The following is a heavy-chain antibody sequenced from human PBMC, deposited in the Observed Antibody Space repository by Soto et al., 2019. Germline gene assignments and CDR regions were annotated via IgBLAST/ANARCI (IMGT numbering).Heavy chain of an antibody. D-gene: IGHD2-15*01. J-gene: IGHJ4*02. CDR1: GYTFTYCS. V-gene: IGHV1-45*02. CDR2: ITLYNGNT. Sequence: GASVKVSCKASGYTFTYCSLHWLQQAPGQGLERMRWITLYNGNTNYAKKFQGRVTITRDMSLRTAYIELSSLRSEDSAVYYWARVLVVVVAATIVDYWGQGTLVTVSS. CDR3: ARVLVVVVAATIVDY.